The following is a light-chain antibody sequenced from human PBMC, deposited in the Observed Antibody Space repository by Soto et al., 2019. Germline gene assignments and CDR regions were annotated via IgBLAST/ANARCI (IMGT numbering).Light chain of an antibody. CDR2: GAS. CDR1: QSVGSN. Sequence: ELVMTQSPGTLSVSPGERATLSCRASQSVGSNLAWYQQKPGQAPRLLVYGASNSAAGIPARFSGSGSGTEFTLTISSLQSEDFAVYYCQQYNKWPPRTFGQGTKVEIK. V-gene: IGKV3-15*01. J-gene: IGKJ1*01. CDR3: QQYNKWPPRT.